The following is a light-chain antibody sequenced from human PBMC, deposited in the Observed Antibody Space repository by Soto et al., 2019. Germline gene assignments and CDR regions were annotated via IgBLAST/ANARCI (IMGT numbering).Light chain of an antibody. CDR2: DIS. CDR1: QILTNPY. Sequence: DIVMIQSPLSLPVTPGEPASISCRARQILTNPYIAWYQQKPGQAPRLLIYDISSRATGIPDRFSGSVSGTDFTLTITRLEPEDFAVFYCQQYGSSEIIFGQGTRLEIK. CDR3: QQYGSSEII. J-gene: IGKJ5*01. V-gene: IGKV3-20*01.